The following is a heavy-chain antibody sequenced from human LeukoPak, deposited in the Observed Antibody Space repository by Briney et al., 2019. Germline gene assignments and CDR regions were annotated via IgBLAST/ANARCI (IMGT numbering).Heavy chain of an antibody. V-gene: IGHV4-38-2*01. CDR3: ARHTARLGAWDWFDP. D-gene: IGHD3-9*01. CDR2: IYHSGST. J-gene: IGHJ5*02. Sequence: PSETLSLTCAVSGYSIGSGYYWGWIRQPPGKGLEWIGSIYHSGSTYYNPSLKSRVTISVDTSKNQFSLKLSSVTTADTAVYYCARHTARLGAWDWFDPWGQGTLVTVSS. CDR1: GYSIGSGYY.